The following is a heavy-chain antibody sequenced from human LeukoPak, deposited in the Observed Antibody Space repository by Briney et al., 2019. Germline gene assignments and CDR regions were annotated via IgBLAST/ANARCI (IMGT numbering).Heavy chain of an antibody. CDR1: AFSLNAYN. CDR2: ISYTGTYI. CDR3: VRDRGTYRPIDY. J-gene: IGHJ4*02. V-gene: IGHV3-21*04. Sequence: GGSLRLSCAASAFSLNAYNMNWVRQAPGKGLEWVSSISYTGTYIYYADSVRGRFTISRDNAQNSLYLQMNSLRAEDTAIYYCVRDRGTYRPIDYWGQGTLVTVSS. D-gene: IGHD1-26*01.